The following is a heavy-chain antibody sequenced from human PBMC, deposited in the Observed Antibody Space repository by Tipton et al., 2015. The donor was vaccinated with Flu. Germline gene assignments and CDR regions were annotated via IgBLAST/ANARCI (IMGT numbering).Heavy chain of an antibody. Sequence: TLSLTCTVSGASISSNVYYWGWVRQAPGRGLEWIASVYYSGATFYNPALKSRVTVSADRPNDQFSLRLSSVTAADAAVYYCAGGWFAMRSDYWGQGTLVTVSS. CDR2: VYYSGAT. V-gene: IGHV4-39*02. J-gene: IGHJ4*02. CDR1: GASISSNVYY. D-gene: IGHD3-10*01. CDR3: AGGWFAMRSDY.